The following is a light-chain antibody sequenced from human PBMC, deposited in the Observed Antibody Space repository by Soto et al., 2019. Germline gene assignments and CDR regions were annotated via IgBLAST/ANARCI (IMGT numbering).Light chain of an antibody. CDR2: DAS. Sequence: DIQMTQSPSTLSASVGDRVTITCRASQSISSWLAWYQQKPGKAPKLLIYDASNLESGAPSRFSGSGSGTEFTLTISSLQPDDFATYYYQQYTSSCTFGQGTKLEIK. J-gene: IGKJ2*02. CDR1: QSISSW. CDR3: QQYTSSCT. V-gene: IGKV1-5*01.